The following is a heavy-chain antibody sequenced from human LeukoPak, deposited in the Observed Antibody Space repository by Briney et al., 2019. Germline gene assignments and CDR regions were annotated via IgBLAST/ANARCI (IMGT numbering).Heavy chain of an antibody. CDR1: GFTVSSNY. CDR3: ARESGMATTRYYYGMDV. Sequence: PGGSLRLSCAASGFTVSSNYMSWVRQAPGKGLEWVSVIYSGSSTYYADSVKGRFTISRHNSKNTLYLQMNSLRAEDTAVYYCARESGMATTRYYYGMDVWGQGTTVTVSS. CDR2: IYSGSST. V-gene: IGHV3-53*04. D-gene: IGHD5-24*01. J-gene: IGHJ6*02.